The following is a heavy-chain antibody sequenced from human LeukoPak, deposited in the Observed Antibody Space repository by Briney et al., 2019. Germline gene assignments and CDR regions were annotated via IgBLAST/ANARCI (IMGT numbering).Heavy chain of an antibody. CDR3: ARGRGDENTHLDY. D-gene: IGHD3-16*01. Sequence: SETLSLTCTVSGGSISSYYWSWIRQPPGKGLEWIGEINHSGSTNYNPSLKSRVAISVDTSKNQFSLKLSSVTAADTAVYYCARGRGDENTHLDYWGQGTLVTVSS. J-gene: IGHJ4*02. CDR2: INHSGST. V-gene: IGHV4-34*01. CDR1: GGSISSYY.